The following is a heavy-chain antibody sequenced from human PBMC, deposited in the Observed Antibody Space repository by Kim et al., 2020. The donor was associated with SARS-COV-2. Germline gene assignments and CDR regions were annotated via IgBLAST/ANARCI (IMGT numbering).Heavy chain of an antibody. CDR3: AREGMVGLWLVLV. CDR2: IKQDGSEK. V-gene: IGHV3-7*01. D-gene: IGHD6-19*01. Sequence: GGSLRLSCAASGFTFSSYWMSWVRQAPGKGLEWVANIKQDGSEKYYVDSVKGRFTISRDNAKNSLYLQMNSLRAEDTAVYYCAREGMVGLWLVLVWGQGTTVTVSS. CDR1: GFTFSSYW. J-gene: IGHJ6*02.